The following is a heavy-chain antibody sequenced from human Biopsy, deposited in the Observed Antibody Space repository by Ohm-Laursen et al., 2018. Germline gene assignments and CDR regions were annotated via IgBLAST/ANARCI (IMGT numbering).Heavy chain of an antibody. CDR3: ARDRLLYQYDSSGSDI. Sequence: SLRLSCAAPKFTVRTNSMSWVRLAPGKGLEWVSVIYAGATTYYPDSVKGRFTISRDNYKNILYLQMNSLRVEDTAVYYCARDRLLYQYDSSGSDIWGQGTVVTVSS. D-gene: IGHD3-22*01. CDR1: KFTVRTNS. CDR2: IYAGATT. V-gene: IGHV3-66*01. J-gene: IGHJ3*02.